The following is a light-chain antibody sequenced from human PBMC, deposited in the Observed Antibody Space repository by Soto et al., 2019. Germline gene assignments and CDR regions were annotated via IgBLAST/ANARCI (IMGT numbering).Light chain of an antibody. CDR3: AAWDDSLNGLWV. V-gene: IGLV1-44*01. CDR2: NTN. CDR1: SSNIGSNA. Sequence: QSVLTQPPSASGTPGQRVTISCSGSSSNIGSNAVNWYQQLPGTAPKLLIYNTNQRPSGVPDRFSGSKSGTSASLAISGLQSEDEADYYCAAWDDSLNGLWVFGGGTKLTVL. J-gene: IGLJ3*02.